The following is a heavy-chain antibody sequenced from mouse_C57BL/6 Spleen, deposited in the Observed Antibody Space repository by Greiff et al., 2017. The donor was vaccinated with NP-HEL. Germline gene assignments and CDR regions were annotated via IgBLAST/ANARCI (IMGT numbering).Heavy chain of an antibody. CDR1: GYTFTSYW. Sequence: QVQLQQPGAELVKPGASVKLSCKASGYTFTSYWMHWVKQRPGQGLEWIGMIHPNSGSTNYNEKFKSKATLTVDKSSSTAYMELSSLTSGDSAVYYCARVQGREYFDYWGKGTTLTVSS. D-gene: IGHD3-2*02. V-gene: IGHV1-64*01. CDR3: ARVQGREYFDY. J-gene: IGHJ2*01. CDR2: IHPNSGST.